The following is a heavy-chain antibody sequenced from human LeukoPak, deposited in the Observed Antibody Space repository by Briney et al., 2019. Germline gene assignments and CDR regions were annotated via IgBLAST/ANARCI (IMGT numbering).Heavy chain of an antibody. CDR2: ISYDGSNK. J-gene: IGHJ4*02. D-gene: IGHD3-22*01. CDR3: ARWNSSGYLGNIDY. V-gene: IGHV3-30*01. Sequence: PTGGSLRLSCAASGFTFSSYAMHWVRQAPGKGLEWVAVISYDGSNKYYADSVKGRFTISRDNSKNTLYLQMNSLRAEDTAVYYCARWNSSGYLGNIDYWGQGTLVTVSS. CDR1: GFTFSSYA.